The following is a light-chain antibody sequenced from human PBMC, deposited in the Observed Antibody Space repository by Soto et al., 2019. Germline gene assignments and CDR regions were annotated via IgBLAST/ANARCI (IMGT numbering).Light chain of an antibody. Sequence: QSVLTQPPSVSGAPGQRVTISCTGSSSHIGAGYDVHWYQQLPGTAPKLLIYGNSNRPSGVPDRFSGSKSGTSASLAITGLQAEDEADYYCQSYDSSLSGLLFGGGTKLTVL. V-gene: IGLV1-40*01. CDR1: SSHIGAGYD. J-gene: IGLJ2*01. CDR3: QSYDSSLSGLL. CDR2: GNS.